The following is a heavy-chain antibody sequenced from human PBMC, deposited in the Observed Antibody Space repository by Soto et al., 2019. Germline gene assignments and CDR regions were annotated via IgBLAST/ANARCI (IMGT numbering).Heavy chain of an antibody. CDR2: ISGSAGIT. V-gene: IGHV3-23*01. J-gene: IGHJ4*02. CDR1: VFTFSSSV. Sequence: GGSLRLSCAASVFTFSSSVMSWVRQAPGKGLAWISTISGSAGITYYADSVKGRFTISRDNSKNTLYLQMNSLRAEDTAVYYCAKRGKDIVATSVDYWGQGILVTVSS. D-gene: IGHD5-12*01. CDR3: AKRGKDIVATSVDY.